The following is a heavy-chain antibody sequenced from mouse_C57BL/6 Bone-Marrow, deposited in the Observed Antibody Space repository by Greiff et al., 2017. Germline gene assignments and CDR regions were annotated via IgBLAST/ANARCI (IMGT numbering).Heavy chain of an antibody. J-gene: IGHJ3*01. Sequence: QVQLQQPGAELVKPGASVKLSCKASGYTFTSYWMPWVKQRPGQGLEWIGVIYPGRGSTNYNEKFKSKATLTVDTSSSTAYMQLSSLASEDSAVYYCARGGKLAYWGQGTMVTVSA. CDR2: IYPGRGST. CDR1: GYTFTSYW. V-gene: IGHV1-55*01. CDR3: ARGGKLAY.